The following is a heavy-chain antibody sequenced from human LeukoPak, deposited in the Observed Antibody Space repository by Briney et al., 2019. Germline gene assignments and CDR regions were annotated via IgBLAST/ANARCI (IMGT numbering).Heavy chain of an antibody. Sequence: GGSLRLSCAASGFTFSSYAMSWVRQAPGKGLGWVSAISGSGGSTYYADSVKGRFTISRDNSKNTLYLQMNSLRAEDTAVYYCAKGQTVLGELNYYGMDVWGQGTTVTVSS. CDR1: GFTFSSYA. CDR2: ISGSGGST. CDR3: AKGQTVLGELNYYGMDV. J-gene: IGHJ6*02. V-gene: IGHV3-23*01. D-gene: IGHD3-16*01.